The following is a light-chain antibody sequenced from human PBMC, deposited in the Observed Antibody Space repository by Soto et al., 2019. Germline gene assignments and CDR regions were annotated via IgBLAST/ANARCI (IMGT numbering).Light chain of an antibody. V-gene: IGKV3-15*01. J-gene: IGKJ4*01. CDR1: QSVSSN. Sequence: EIVMTHSPATLSVSPGERATLSCRASQSVSSNLAWYQQKPGQAPRLRIYGADTRATGIQARFSGSGSGTEFTLTISSLQSEDFAVYYCQQYNNWPLTFGGGTKVEI. CDR3: QQYNNWPLT. CDR2: GAD.